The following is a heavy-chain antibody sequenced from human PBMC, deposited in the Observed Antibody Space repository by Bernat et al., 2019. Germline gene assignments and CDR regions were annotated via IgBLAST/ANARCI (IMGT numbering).Heavy chain of an antibody. CDR3: ARVKGPYYDSSGYPGY. CDR1: GGSISSGGYS. J-gene: IGHJ4*02. CDR2: IYHSGST. D-gene: IGHD3-22*01. Sequence: QLQLQESGSGLVKPSQTLSLTCAVSGGSISSGGYSWSWIRQPPGKGLEWIGYIYHSGSTYYNPSLKSRVTISVDRSKNQFSLKLSSVTAADTAVYYCARVKGPYYDSSGYPGYWGQGTLVTVSS. V-gene: IGHV4-30-2*01.